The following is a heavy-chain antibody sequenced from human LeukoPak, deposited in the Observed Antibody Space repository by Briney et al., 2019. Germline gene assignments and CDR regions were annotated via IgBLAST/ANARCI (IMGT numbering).Heavy chain of an antibody. CDR2: INPNSGGT. J-gene: IGHJ4*02. CDR1: GYTFTGYY. Sequence: ASVKVSCKASGYTFTGYYMHWVRQAPGQGLEWMGWINPNSGGTNYAQKFQGRVTMTRDTSISTAYMELSRLRSDDTAVYYCARRTAAAGMYYFDYWGQGTLVTVSS. CDR3: ARRTAAAGMYYFDY. D-gene: IGHD6-13*01. V-gene: IGHV1-2*02.